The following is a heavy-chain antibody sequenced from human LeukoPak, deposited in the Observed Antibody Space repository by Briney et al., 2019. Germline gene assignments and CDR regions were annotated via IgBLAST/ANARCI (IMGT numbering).Heavy chain of an antibody. CDR1: GYTFTGYY. V-gene: IGHV1-2*02. CDR3: ARDAVTVLTPFFEF. Sequence: EASVKVSCKASGYTFTGYYLHWVRQAPGQGLEWMGWINCNSGGTNYAQKFQGRVTMTRDTSSNTVYMDLSRLTFDDTAVYYCARDAVTVLTPFFEFWAQGTLVTVSS. D-gene: IGHD4-23*01. J-gene: IGHJ4*02. CDR2: INCNSGGT.